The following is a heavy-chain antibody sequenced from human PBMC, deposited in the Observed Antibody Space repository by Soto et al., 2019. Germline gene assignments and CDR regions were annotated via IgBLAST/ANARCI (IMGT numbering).Heavy chain of an antibody. D-gene: IGHD6-19*01. Sequence: EVQLVESGGGLVKPGGSLRLSCAASGFTFSSYSMNWVRQAPGKGLEWVSSISSSSSYIYYADSVKGRFTISRDNAKNXXYLQMNSLRAEDTAVYYCARVNRRIAVAGTGAFDIWGQGTMVTVSS. J-gene: IGHJ3*02. CDR1: GFTFSSYS. V-gene: IGHV3-21*01. CDR2: ISSSSSYI. CDR3: ARVNRRIAVAGTGAFDI.